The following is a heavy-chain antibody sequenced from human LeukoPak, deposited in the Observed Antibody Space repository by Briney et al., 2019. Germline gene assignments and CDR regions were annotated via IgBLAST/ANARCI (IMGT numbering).Heavy chain of an antibody. J-gene: IGHJ6*03. Sequence: SETLSLTCAVYGGSFSNYYWSWIRQTPGKGMEWIGEINDSGRTNYNPSLMSRVTVSVDTSKNQFSLRLTSVTATDTAVYYCARRWNYGRNYYIDVWGKGAAVSVPS. V-gene: IGHV4-34*01. D-gene: IGHD1-7*01. CDR1: GGSFSNYY. CDR2: INDSGRT. CDR3: ARRWNYGRNYYIDV.